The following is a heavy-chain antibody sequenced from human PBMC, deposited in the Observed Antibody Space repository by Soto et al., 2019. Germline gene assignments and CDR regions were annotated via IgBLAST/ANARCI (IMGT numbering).Heavy chain of an antibody. CDR3: TRAPPCDMDV. CDR1: GYTFTGYY. Sequence: QVQLVQSGAEVKKPGASVKVSCKASGYTFTGYYMHWVRQAPGQGLEWMGWINPNSGGTNYAQKFQGWVTMTRDTCISKDYMELSRLRSDDTAVHYCTRAPPCDMDVWGQGTEVTASS. CDR2: INPNSGGT. J-gene: IGHJ6*02. V-gene: IGHV1-2*04.